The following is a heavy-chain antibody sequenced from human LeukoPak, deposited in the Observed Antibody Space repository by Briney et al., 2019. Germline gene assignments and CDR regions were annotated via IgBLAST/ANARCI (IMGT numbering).Heavy chain of an antibody. CDR3: ARGRFLGIQLWSPDY. CDR1: GYTFTSYD. J-gene: IGHJ4*02. Sequence: ASVKVSCKASGYTFTSYDINWVRQATGQGPEWMGWMNPNSGNTGYAQKFQGRVTMTRNTSISTAYMELSSLRSEDTAVYYCARGRFLGIQLWSPDYWGQGTLVTVSS. D-gene: IGHD5-18*01. V-gene: IGHV1-8*01. CDR2: MNPNSGNT.